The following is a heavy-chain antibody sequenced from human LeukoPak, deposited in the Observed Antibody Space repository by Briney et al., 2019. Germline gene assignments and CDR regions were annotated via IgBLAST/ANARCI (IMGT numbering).Heavy chain of an antibody. Sequence: GGSLRLSCAASGFTFSSYSMNWVRQAPGKGLEWVSSISSSSSSYIYYADSVKGRFTISRDNAKNSLYLQMNSLRAEDTAVYYCARGGLRYFDWLLFDYWGQGTLVTVSS. V-gene: IGHV3-21*01. CDR3: ARGGLRYFDWLLFDY. D-gene: IGHD3-9*01. CDR1: GFTFSSYS. J-gene: IGHJ4*02. CDR2: ISSSSSSYI.